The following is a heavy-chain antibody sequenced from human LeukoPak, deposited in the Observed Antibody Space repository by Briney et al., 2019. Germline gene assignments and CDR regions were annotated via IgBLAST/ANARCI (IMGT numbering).Heavy chain of an antibody. D-gene: IGHD3-3*01. CDR3: TRDPRITIFGVVPDP. Sequence: GRSLRLSCTASGFTFGDYAMSWVRQAPGKGLEWVGFIRSKAYGGTTEYAASVKGRFTISRDDSKSIAYLQMNSPKTEDTGVYYSTRDPRITIFGVVPDPWGQGTLVTVSS. CDR2: IRSKAYGGTT. CDR1: GFTFGDYA. J-gene: IGHJ5*02. V-gene: IGHV3-49*04.